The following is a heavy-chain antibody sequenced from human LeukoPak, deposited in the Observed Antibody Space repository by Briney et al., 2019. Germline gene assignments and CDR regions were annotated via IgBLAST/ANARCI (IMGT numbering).Heavy chain of an antibody. Sequence: GGSLRLSCAVSKFTFNNYWIHWVRQAPGKGLVWVSRINTDGSNTNYADSVRGRFTISRDDANNTVYLQMNSLRDEDTAVYYCAELGITMIGGVWGKGTTVTISS. V-gene: IGHV3-74*01. CDR2: INTDGSNT. CDR1: KFTFNNYW. J-gene: IGHJ6*04. CDR3: AELGITMIGGV. D-gene: IGHD3-10*02.